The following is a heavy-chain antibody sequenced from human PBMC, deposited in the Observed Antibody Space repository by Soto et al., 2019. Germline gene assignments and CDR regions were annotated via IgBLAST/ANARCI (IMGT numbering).Heavy chain of an antibody. CDR3: ARDLVGGSYPNSGY. Sequence: QVQLVESGGGVVQPGKSLRLSCAASGFTFSSYALHWVRPAPGKGLEWVAVISYDGNNKYYADSVKGRFTISRDNSKNTLYLQMNSLRAEDTAVYYCARDLVGGSYPNSGYWGQGTLVTVSS. CDR2: ISYDGNNK. J-gene: IGHJ4*02. D-gene: IGHD3-16*02. CDR1: GFTFSSYA. V-gene: IGHV3-30-3*01.